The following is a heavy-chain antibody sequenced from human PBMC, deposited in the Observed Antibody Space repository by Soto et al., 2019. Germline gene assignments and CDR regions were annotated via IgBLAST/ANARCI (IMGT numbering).Heavy chain of an antibody. V-gene: IGHV1-69*13. D-gene: IGHD1-26*01. CDR2: IIPIFGKA. CDR3: AREWVVGATEVPDAFDI. Sequence: ASVKVSCKASGGTFSSYAISWVRQAPGQGLEWMGGIIPIFGKANYAQKFQGRVTITADESTSTAYMELSSLRSEDTAVYSCAREWVVGATEVPDAFDIWGQGTLVTVSS. J-gene: IGHJ3*02. CDR1: GGTFSSYA.